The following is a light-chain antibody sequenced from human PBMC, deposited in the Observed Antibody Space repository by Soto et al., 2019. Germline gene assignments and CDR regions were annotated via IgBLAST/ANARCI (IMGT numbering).Light chain of an antibody. V-gene: IGKV3-11*01. Sequence: EIVLTQSPATLSLSPGERATLSCRASQSVSSYLAWYQQKPGQAPRLLIYDASNRATGIPARFSGSGSGTDFNLTISSLEPEDLSVYYCQHSSNWPPVTFGQETLLEIK. CDR2: DAS. CDR3: QHSSNWPPVT. J-gene: IGKJ5*01. CDR1: QSVSSY.